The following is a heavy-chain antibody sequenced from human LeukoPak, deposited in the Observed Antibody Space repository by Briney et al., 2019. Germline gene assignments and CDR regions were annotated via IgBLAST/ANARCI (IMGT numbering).Heavy chain of an antibody. D-gene: IGHD3-22*01. J-gene: IGHJ3*02. V-gene: IGHV3-21*01. Sequence: PGGSLRLSCAASGFTFSSYSMNWVRQAPGKGLEWVSSISSSSSYIYYADSVKGRFTISRDNAKNSLHLQMNSLRAEDTAVYYCARVDSSDAFDIWGQGTMVTVSS. CDR1: GFTFSSYS. CDR2: ISSSSSYI. CDR3: ARVDSSDAFDI.